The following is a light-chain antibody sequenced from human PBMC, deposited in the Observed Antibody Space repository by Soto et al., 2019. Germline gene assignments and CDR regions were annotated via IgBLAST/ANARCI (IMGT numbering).Light chain of an antibody. CDR3: QQSYSTPRT. Sequence: DIQMTQSPSSLSASVGDRVTITCRASQSISRNLNWYQQKPGKAPKLLIYAASSLQSGVPSRFSGSGSGTDFTLSISSLQPEDFATYYCQQSYSTPRTFGLGTKLGI. CDR2: AAS. CDR1: QSISRN. J-gene: IGKJ2*01. V-gene: IGKV1-39*01.